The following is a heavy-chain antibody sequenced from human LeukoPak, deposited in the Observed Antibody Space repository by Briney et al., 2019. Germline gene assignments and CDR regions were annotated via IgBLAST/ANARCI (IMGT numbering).Heavy chain of an antibody. CDR2: ISSSSGTI. CDR1: GFTFNTYS. Sequence: GGSLRLSCVASGFTFNTYSMNWFRQAPGKGLEWISYISSSSGTIYYSGSVKGRFTISRDNAKNSLYLQMNNLRAEDTAVYYCARGRDLFDSWGQGTLVIVSS. J-gene: IGHJ4*02. CDR3: ARGRDLFDS. V-gene: IGHV3-48*04.